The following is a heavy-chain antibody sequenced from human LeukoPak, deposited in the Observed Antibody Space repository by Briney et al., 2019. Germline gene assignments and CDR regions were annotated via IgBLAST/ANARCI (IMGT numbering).Heavy chain of an antibody. Sequence: ASVKVSCKASGYTFTNYYMHWVRQAPGQGLEWMGVINPSSLGTTYAQRFQGRVTMTTDTSTSTVYMDLSSLRSEDTAVYYCARALRIETFGVRRYYYHAMNVWGQGTTVTASS. CDR3: ARALRIETFGVRRYYYHAMNV. J-gene: IGHJ6*02. D-gene: IGHD3-3*01. V-gene: IGHV1-46*01. CDR1: GYTFTNYY. CDR2: INPSSLGT.